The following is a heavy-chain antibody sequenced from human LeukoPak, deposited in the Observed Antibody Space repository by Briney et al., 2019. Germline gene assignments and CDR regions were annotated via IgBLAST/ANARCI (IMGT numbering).Heavy chain of an antibody. CDR3: AKHVNDILTGSSDAFDI. CDR2: INHSGST. V-gene: IGHV4-34*01. D-gene: IGHD3-9*01. Sequence: SETLSLTCAVYGGSFSGYYWSWIRQPPGKGLEWIGEINHSGSTNYNPSLKSRVTISVDTSKNQFSLKLSSVTAADTAVYYCAKHVNDILTGSSDAFDIWGQGTMVTVSS. CDR1: GGSFSGYY. J-gene: IGHJ3*02.